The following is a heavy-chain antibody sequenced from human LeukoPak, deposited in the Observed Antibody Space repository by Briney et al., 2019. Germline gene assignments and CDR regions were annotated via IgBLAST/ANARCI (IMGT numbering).Heavy chain of an antibody. Sequence: SETLSLTCTISGASISSTNFYWGWIRQSPGKGLEWIGNIDYRGTTYYNPSLKSRVTISVDTSKNQFSLKLSSVTAADTAVYYCASLHQVRGLTVFDYWGQGALVTVSS. D-gene: IGHD3-10*01. J-gene: IGHJ4*02. CDR1: GASISSTNFY. CDR2: IDYRGTT. CDR3: ASLHQVRGLTVFDY. V-gene: IGHV4-39*01.